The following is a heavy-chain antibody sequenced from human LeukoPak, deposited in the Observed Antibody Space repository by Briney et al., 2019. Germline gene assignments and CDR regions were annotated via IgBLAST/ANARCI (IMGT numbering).Heavy chain of an antibody. D-gene: IGHD3-22*01. CDR2: IRSKADSYAT. J-gene: IGHJ3*02. Sequence: GRSLRLSCAASGFTFDHYAMHWVRQASGKGLEWVGRIRSKADSYATAYAASVKGRFTISRDNSKNTVYLQMNSLRPEDTALYYCAKDRPNYYESSGPLEGDALDIWGQGTMVIVSS. CDR3: AKDRPNYYESSGPLEGDALDI. V-gene: IGHV3-73*01. CDR1: GFTFDHYA.